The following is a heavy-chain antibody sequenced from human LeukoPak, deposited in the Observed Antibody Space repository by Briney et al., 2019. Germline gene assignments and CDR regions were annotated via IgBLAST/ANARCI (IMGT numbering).Heavy chain of an antibody. V-gene: IGHV3-23*01. CDR3: ARGLIHYYDSSGYYPRAFDI. CDR1: GFTFSSYA. CDR2: ISGSGGST. J-gene: IGHJ3*02. Sequence: PGGSLRLSCAASGFTFSSYAMSWVRQAPGKGLEWVSAISGSGGSTYYADSVKGRFTISRDNSKNTLYLQMNSLRAEDTAVYYCARGLIHYYDSSGYYPRAFDIWGQGTMVTVSS. D-gene: IGHD3-22*01.